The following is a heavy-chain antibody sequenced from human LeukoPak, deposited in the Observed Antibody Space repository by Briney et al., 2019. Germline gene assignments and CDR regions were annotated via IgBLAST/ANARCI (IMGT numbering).Heavy chain of an antibody. CDR1: GGSISSYY. Sequence: SETLSLTCTVSGGSISSYYWSWIRQPPGKGLEWIGYIYYSGSTYYNPSLKSRVTISVDTSKNQFSLKLSSVTAADTAVYYCARVGSSTNYGMDVWGQGTTVTVSS. CDR3: ARVGSSTNYGMDV. J-gene: IGHJ6*02. CDR2: IYYSGST. D-gene: IGHD2-2*01. V-gene: IGHV4-59*08.